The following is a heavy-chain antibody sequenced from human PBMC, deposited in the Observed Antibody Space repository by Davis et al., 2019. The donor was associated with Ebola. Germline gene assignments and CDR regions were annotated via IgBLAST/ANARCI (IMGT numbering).Heavy chain of an antibody. CDR2: INHSGST. V-gene: IGHV4-34*01. CDR1: GGSFSGYY. Sequence: MPGGSLRLSCAVYGGSFSGYYWSWIRQPPGKGLEWIGEINHSGSTNYNPSLKSRVTISVDKSKNQFSLQLNSVTPEDTAVYYCARGRSGCSGGSCYSRVYYYYYYGMDVWGQGTTVTVSS. CDR3: ARGRSGCSGGSCYSRVYYYYYYGMDV. J-gene: IGHJ6*02. D-gene: IGHD2-15*01.